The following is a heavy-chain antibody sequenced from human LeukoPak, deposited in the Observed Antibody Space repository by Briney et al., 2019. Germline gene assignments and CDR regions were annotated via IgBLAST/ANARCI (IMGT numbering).Heavy chain of an antibody. CDR1: GYTFTGYY. V-gene: IGHV1-2*02. CDR2: INPNSGGT. CDR3: ARSDPYYYDSSGYYQYYFDY. Sequence: ASVKVSCKASGYTFTGYYMHWVRQAPGQGLEWMGWINPNSGGTNYAQKFQGRVTMTRDTSISTAYMELSRLRSDDTAVYCCARSDPYYYDSSGYYQYYFDYWGQGTLVTVSS. J-gene: IGHJ4*02. D-gene: IGHD3-22*01.